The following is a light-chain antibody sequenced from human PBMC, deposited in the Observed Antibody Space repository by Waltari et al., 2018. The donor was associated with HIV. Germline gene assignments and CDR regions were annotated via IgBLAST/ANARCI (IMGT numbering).Light chain of an antibody. V-gene: IGLV1-44*01. J-gene: IGLJ1*01. CDR2: DID. CDR1: SSNIGSNT. Sequence: QSVLTQPPSASGTPGQRVAISCSGSSSNIGSNTITWYQQHPGKVPKLMIYDIDKRPSGVPDRFSGSKSGYAAALTISGLQAEDEAAYYCCSYADTHSFVFGTGTKVTVL. CDR3: CSYADTHSFV.